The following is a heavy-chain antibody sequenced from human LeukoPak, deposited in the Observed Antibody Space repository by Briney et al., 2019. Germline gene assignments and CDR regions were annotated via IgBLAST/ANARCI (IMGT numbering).Heavy chain of an antibody. CDR2: IYHSGST. D-gene: IGHD6-6*01. CDR1: GGSIGNSNW. J-gene: IGHJ6*03. V-gene: IGHV4-4*02. CDR3: ARVIAARPHYYYYYMDV. Sequence: SGTLSLTCVVSGGSIGNSNWWSWVRQPPGKGLEWIGEIYHSGSTNYNPSLESRVTISVDKSKNQFSLKLSSVTAADTAVYYCARVIAARPHYYYYYMDVWGKGTTVTVSS.